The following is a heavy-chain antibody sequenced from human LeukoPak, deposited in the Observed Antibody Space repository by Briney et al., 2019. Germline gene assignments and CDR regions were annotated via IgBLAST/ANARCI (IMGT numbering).Heavy chain of an antibody. V-gene: IGHV3-11*01. Sequence: GGSLRLSCAASGLTFNDYYMTWIRQAPGKGLQWLAYISTSGSSTYYADSVKGRFTISRDNAKNSLYLQMNSLRPEDTAVYYCAASDSGMAPFDNWGQGTLVTVSS. CDR3: AASDSGMAPFDN. D-gene: IGHD3-10*01. J-gene: IGHJ4*02. CDR1: GLTFNDYY. CDR2: ISTSGSST.